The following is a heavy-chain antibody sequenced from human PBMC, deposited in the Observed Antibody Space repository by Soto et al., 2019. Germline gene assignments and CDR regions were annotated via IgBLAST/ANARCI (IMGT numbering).Heavy chain of an antibody. V-gene: IGHV4-39*01. J-gene: IGHJ6*02. Sequence: PSETLSLTCTVSVGSISSSSYYWGWIRQPPGKGLEWIGSIYYSGSTYYNPSLKSRVTISVDTSKNQFSLKLSSVTAADTAVYYCARQGAARRRWYYYYYGMDVWGQGTTVTVSS. D-gene: IGHD6-6*01. CDR1: VGSISSSSYY. CDR2: IYYSGST. CDR3: ARQGAARRRWYYYYYGMDV.